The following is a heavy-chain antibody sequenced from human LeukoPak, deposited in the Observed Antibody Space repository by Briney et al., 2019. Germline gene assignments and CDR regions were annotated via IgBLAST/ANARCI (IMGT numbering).Heavy chain of an antibody. CDR2: IRSKANSYAT. CDR1: GFTFSGSA. J-gene: IGHJ3*02. CDR3: ARRSAAKDAFDI. Sequence: GGSLRLSCAASGFTFSGSAMHWVRHASGKGLEWVGRIRSKANSYATAYAASVKGRLTISRDDSKNTAYLQMNSLRAEDTAVYYCARRSAAKDAFDIWGQGTMVTVSS. D-gene: IGHD6-25*01. V-gene: IGHV3-73*01.